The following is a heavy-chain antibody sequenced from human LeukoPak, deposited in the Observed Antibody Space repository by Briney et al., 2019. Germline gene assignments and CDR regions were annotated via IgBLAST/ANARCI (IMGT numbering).Heavy chain of an antibody. CDR3: ARGQILEWSHDY. D-gene: IGHD3-3*01. CDR2: IYYSGST. Sequence: SETLSLTCTVSDGSISSSGYYWSWIRQHPGKGLEWIGYIYYSGSTYYNPSLKSRVTISVDTSKNQFSLKLNSVTAADTAVYYCARGQILEWSHDYWGQGTLVTVSS. J-gene: IGHJ4*02. V-gene: IGHV4-31*03. CDR1: DGSISSSGYY.